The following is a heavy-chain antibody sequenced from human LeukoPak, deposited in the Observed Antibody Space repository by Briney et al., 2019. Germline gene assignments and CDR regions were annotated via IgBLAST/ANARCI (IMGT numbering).Heavy chain of an antibody. CDR3: AREDVVLVDAVRYYYYGMDV. V-gene: IGHV1-46*01. CDR2: INPSGGST. CDR1: GYNFISYY. D-gene: IGHD1-26*01. J-gene: IGHJ6*02. Sequence: GASVKVSCKASGYNFISYYMHWVRQAPGQGLEWVGIINPSGGSTSYAQKFQDRVTMTRDTSTSTVYMELSSLKSEDTAAYYCAREDVVLVDAVRYYYYGMDVWGQGTTVTVSS.